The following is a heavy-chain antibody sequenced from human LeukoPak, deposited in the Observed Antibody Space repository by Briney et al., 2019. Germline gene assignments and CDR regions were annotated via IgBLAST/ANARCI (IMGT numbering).Heavy chain of an antibody. Sequence: GASLKISFKGSGYRFTSYWIGWGRPMPGKGLEWMGMIYPGDSDTRYSPSFQGQVTISADKSISTAYLQWSSLKASDTAMYYCARHQNKGYYYGMDVWGQGTTVAVSS. CDR1: GYRFTSYW. J-gene: IGHJ6*02. V-gene: IGHV5-51*01. CDR2: IYPGDSDT. CDR3: ARHQNKGYYYGMDV. D-gene: IGHD2/OR15-2a*01.